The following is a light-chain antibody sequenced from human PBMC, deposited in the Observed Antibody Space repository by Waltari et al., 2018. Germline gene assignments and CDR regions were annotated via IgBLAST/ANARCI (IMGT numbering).Light chain of an antibody. CDR1: QGIKND. Sequence: DIQMTQSPSSLSASVGGRVSITCRASQGIKNDLGWYQQKPGKAPKRLIYAASSLQREVPSRFSGSGYGTDFTLTISSLQSEDFATYVCLQYNTLPVTFGQGTRLEIE. V-gene: IGKV1-17*01. J-gene: IGKJ5*01. CDR2: AAS. CDR3: LQYNTLPVT.